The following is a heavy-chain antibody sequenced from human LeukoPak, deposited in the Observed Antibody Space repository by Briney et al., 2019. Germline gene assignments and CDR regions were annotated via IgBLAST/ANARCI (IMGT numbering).Heavy chain of an antibody. V-gene: IGHV3-20*04. D-gene: IGHD3-22*01. CDR1: GFTFSDYS. Sequence: GGSLRLSCAASGFTFSDYSMNWVRQAPGKGLEWVSGINWNGGSTGYADSVKGRFTISRDNAKNSLYPQMNSLRAEDTALYYCARGVIVVADTPFDYWGQGTLVTVSS. CDR2: INWNGGST. CDR3: ARGVIVVADTPFDY. J-gene: IGHJ4*02.